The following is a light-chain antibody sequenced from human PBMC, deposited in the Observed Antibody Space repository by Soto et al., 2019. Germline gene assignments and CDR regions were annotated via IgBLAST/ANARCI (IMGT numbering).Light chain of an antibody. CDR1: SSNIESNT. J-gene: IGLJ1*01. Sequence: QSVLTQPPSASGTPGQRVTISCSGSSSNIESNTVYWYQQLPGMAPRLLIHTNDRRPSGVPDRFSGSKSGTSASRAISRLQSEDEVDHYCRPCADSLNGNLLGTGTKVTVL. V-gene: IGLV1-44*01. CDR2: TND. CDR3: RPCADSLNGNL.